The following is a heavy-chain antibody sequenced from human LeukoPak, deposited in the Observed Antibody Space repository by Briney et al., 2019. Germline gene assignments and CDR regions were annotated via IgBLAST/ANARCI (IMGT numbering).Heavy chain of an antibody. CDR1: GFTFDDYA. Sequence: SLRLSCAASGFTFDDYAMHWVRHAPGKGLEWVSGISWNSGSIGYADSVKGRFTISRDNAKNSLYLQMNSLRAEDMALYYCAKDSSSSWHNKQFDYWGQGTLVTVSS. CDR2: ISWNSGSI. J-gene: IGHJ4*02. CDR3: AKDSSSSWHNKQFDY. V-gene: IGHV3-9*03. D-gene: IGHD6-13*01.